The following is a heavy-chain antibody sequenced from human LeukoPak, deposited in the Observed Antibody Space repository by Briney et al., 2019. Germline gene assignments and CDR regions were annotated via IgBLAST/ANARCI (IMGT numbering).Heavy chain of an antibody. Sequence: GGSLRLSCAASGFTFSSYALSWVRQAPGKGLEWVSAISGSGGSTYYADSVKGRFTISRDNSKNTLYLQMNSLRAEDTAVYYCANGYCSSTSCYAYYYYYMDVWGKGTTVTVSS. CDR3: ANGYCSSTSCYAYYYYYMDV. D-gene: IGHD2-2*01. V-gene: IGHV3-23*01. J-gene: IGHJ6*03. CDR2: ISGSGGST. CDR1: GFTFSSYA.